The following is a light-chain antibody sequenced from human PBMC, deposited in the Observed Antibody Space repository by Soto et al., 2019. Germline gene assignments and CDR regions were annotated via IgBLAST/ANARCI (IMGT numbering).Light chain of an antibody. CDR2: KTS. CDR1: QSIGVW. CDR3: QQYINYFRT. J-gene: IGKJ1*01. Sequence: DIQMTQSPSTLSASVGDRVTITCRVSQSIGVWLAWYQQKPGTAPKLLIYKTSTLDSGVPLRFSGSGSGTEFTLTISSLQPDDFATYYCQQYINYFRTFGQGTNVDIK. V-gene: IGKV1-5*03.